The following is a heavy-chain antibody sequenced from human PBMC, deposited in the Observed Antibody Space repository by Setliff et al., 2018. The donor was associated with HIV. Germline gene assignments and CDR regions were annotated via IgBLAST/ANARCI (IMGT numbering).Heavy chain of an antibody. V-gene: IGHV4-61*01. CDR3: ARALSAAGLAWFDP. D-gene: IGHD6-13*01. J-gene: IGHJ5*02. Sequence: SETLSLTCSVSGAYVSSPIYYWAWIRQAPGKGLEWIGNIYYNGETNYNPSLKSRGTISVDTSKDQFSLKLSSVTAADTAVYYCARALSAAGLAWFDPWGQGTLVTVSS. CDR1: GAYVSSPIYY. CDR2: IYYNGET.